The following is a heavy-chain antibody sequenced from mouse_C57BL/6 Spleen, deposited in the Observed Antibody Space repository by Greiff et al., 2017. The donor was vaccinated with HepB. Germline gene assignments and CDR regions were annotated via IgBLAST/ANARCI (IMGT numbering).Heavy chain of an antibody. CDR1: GYTFTSYG. J-gene: IGHJ1*03. Sequence: LVESGAELARPGASVKLSCKASGYTFTSYGISWVKQRTGQGLEWIGEIYPRSGNTYYNEKFKGKATLTADKSSSTAYMELRSLTSEDSAVYFCAREDSSGTDWYFDVWGTGTTVTVSS. CDR3: AREDSSGTDWYFDV. V-gene: IGHV1-81*01. CDR2: IYPRSGNT. D-gene: IGHD3-2*02.